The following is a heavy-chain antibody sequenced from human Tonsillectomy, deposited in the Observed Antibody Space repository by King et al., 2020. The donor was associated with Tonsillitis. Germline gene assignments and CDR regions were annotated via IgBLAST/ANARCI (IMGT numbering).Heavy chain of an antibody. CDR1: GFTFSSYS. CDR2: ISSSSSYI. Sequence: VKLVESGGGLVKPGGSLRLSCAASGFTFSSYSMNWVRQAPGKGLEWVSSISSSSSYIYYTDSVKGRFTISRDNAKNSLYLQMNSLRAEDTAVYYCARVVNPKNTMIVVASRYYFDYWGQGTLVTVSS. J-gene: IGHJ4*02. D-gene: IGHD3-22*01. V-gene: IGHV3-21*01. CDR3: ARVVNPKNTMIVVASRYYFDY.